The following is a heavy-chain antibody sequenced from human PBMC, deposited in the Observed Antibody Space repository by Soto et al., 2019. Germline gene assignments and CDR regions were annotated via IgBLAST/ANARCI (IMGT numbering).Heavy chain of an antibody. V-gene: IGHV3-23*01. J-gene: IGHJ4*02. CDR3: AKHSSAWFYIDY. CDR1: GFTFTNYP. Sequence: PGGSLRLSCAASGFTFTNYPMSWVRQAPGKGLEWVSAISGGGHNTYYADSVKGRFTISRDSSKNTLYLQMNSLTAEDTAVYYCAKHSSAWFYIDYWGQGTLVTVSS. D-gene: IGHD6-13*01. CDR2: ISGGGHNT.